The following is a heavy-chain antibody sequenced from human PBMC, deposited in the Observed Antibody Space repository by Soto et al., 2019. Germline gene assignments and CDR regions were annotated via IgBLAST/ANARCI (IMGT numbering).Heavy chain of an antibody. CDR2: SSTSGDTI. CDR1: GFTFRYYT. J-gene: IGHJ6*02. D-gene: IGHD2-2*01. CDR3: ADPVPAPTHYDYYDMDL. Sequence: EVQLLESGGGLVQPGGSLRLSCVASGFTFRYYTMRWVRKGPGKGLEWVSVSSTSGDTIYYADAVKGRFTISRDNFNNSLDLQMNSLRADDTAVYYCADPVPAPTHYDYYDMDLWGQGTTVTVSS. V-gene: IGHV3-23*01.